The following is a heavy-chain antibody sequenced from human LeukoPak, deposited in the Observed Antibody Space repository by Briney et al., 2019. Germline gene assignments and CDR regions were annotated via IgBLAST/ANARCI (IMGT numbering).Heavy chain of an antibody. CDR1: RYMFPGSW. Sequence: ESVKIYCATSRYMFPGSWVVWMRQLPGKCLEWMGSGSAADARYSASFQGQVTLSDDKSIATVSLQSSRLKASDTGPYYCARQSGYGSAFLYADYLDPWGQGTPVTVAS. CDR3: ARQSGYGSAFLYADYLDP. CDR2: GSAADA. V-gene: IGHV5-51*01. D-gene: IGHD3-10*01. J-gene: IGHJ5*02.